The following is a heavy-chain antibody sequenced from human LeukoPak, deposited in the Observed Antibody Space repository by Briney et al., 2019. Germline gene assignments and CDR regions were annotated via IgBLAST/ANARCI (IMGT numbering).Heavy chain of an antibody. D-gene: IGHD3-22*01. CDR2: IYYSGST. CDR1: GGSTSSSSYY. Sequence: SETLSLTCTVSGGSTSSSSYYWGWIRQPPGKGLEWIGSIYYSGSTYYNPSLKSRVTISVDTSKNQFSLKLSSVTAADTAVYYCASIRGYYFRIFDYWGQGTLVTVSS. V-gene: IGHV4-39*01. CDR3: ASIRGYYFRIFDY. J-gene: IGHJ4*02.